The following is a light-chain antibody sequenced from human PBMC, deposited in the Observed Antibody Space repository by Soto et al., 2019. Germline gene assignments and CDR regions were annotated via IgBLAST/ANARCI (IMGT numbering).Light chain of an antibody. V-gene: IGKV3-15*01. CDR1: QSVGST. CDR3: QQYNKWPIT. CDR2: GVS. J-gene: IGKJ5*01. Sequence: EIVMTQSPATLSVSPGERASLSCRASQSVGSTLAWYQQKPGQAPRLLIYGVSSSATAVPARFSGSGSETEFTLTISSLQSDDSAVYYCQQYNKWPITFGQGTRLEIK.